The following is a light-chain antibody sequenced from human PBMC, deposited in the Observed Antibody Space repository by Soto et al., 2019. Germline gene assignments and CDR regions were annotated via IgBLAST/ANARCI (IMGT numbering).Light chain of an antibody. V-gene: IGLV2-11*01. Sequence: QSALTQPRSVSGSPGQSVTISCTGTSSDVGGYNSVSWYQQHPDKAPKFMIYDVSKRPSGVPHRFSGSKSGNTASLTISGLQAEDEADYYCCSYAGSDTHYVFGTGTKLTVL. CDR3: CSYAGSDTHYV. CDR1: SSDVGGYNS. J-gene: IGLJ1*01. CDR2: DVS.